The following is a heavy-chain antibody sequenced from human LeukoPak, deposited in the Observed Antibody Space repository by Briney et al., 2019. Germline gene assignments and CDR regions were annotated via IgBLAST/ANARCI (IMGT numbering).Heavy chain of an antibody. D-gene: IGHD2-15*01. V-gene: IGHV4-59*01. CDR2: IYYSGST. CDR3: ARGYCSGGSCDWFDP. J-gene: IGHJ5*02. CDR1: GGSISSYY. Sequence: SETLSLTCTVSGGSISSYYWSWIRQPPGKGLEWMGYIYYSGSTNYNPSLKSRVTISVDTSKNQFSLKLSSVTAADTAVYYCARGYCSGGSCDWFDPWGQGTLVTVPS.